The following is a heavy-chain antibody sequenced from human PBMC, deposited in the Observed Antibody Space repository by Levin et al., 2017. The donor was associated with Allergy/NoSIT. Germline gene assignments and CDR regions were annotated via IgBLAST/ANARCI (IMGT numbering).Heavy chain of an antibody. CDR1: GFTFSSYA. V-gene: IGHV3-23*01. J-gene: IGHJ3*02. Sequence: GGSLRLSCAASGFTFSSYAMSWVRQAPGKGLEWVSAISGSGGSTYYADSVKGRFTISRDNSKNTLYLQMNSLRAEDTAVYYCAKDVGRYCSSTSCYLGQAFDIWGQGTMVTVSS. D-gene: IGHD2-2*01. CDR2: ISGSGGST. CDR3: AKDVGRYCSSTSCYLGQAFDI.